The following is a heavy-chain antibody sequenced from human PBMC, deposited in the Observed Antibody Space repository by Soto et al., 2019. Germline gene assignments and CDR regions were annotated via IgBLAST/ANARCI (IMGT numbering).Heavy chain of an antibody. CDR1: GFTFSSYA. CDR3: AKGKFPLTFDCSSTSCYTYDYYYGMDV. D-gene: IGHD2-2*02. CDR2: ISGSGGST. J-gene: IGHJ6*04. Sequence: GGSLRLSCAASGFTFSSYAMSWVRQAPGKGLEWVSAISGSGGSTYYADSVKGRFTISRDNSKNTLYLQMNSLRAEDTAVYYCAKGKFPLTFDCSSTSCYTYDYYYGMDVWGKGTTVTVSS. V-gene: IGHV3-23*01.